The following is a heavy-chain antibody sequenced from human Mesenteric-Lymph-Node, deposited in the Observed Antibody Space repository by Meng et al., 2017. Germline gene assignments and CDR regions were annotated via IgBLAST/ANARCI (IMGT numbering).Heavy chain of an antibody. CDR2: IIPIFGTA. Sequence: HVQVVQSGADVEKPGASVKVSCKASGGTFSSYAISWVRQAPGQGLEWMGGIIPIFGTANYAQKFQGRVTITADESTSTAYMELSSLRSEDTAVYYCAGYYYDSSGYYPPDAFDIWGQGTMVTVSS. V-gene: IGHV1-69*01. D-gene: IGHD3-22*01. J-gene: IGHJ3*02. CDR3: AGYYYDSSGYYPPDAFDI. CDR1: GGTFSSYA.